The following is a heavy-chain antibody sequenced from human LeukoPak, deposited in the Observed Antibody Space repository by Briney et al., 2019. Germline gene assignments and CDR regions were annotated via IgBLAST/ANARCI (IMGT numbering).Heavy chain of an antibody. J-gene: IGHJ6*03. CDR3: ARGGTTGYYYMDV. Sequence: SETLSLACTVSGGSISSGGYYWSWIRQHPGKGLEWIGYIYYSGSTYYNPSLKSRVTISVDTSKNQFSLKLSSVTAADTAVYYCARGGTTGYYYMDVWGKGTTVTVSS. CDR1: GGSISSGGYY. D-gene: IGHD1-1*01. CDR2: IYYSGST. V-gene: IGHV4-31*03.